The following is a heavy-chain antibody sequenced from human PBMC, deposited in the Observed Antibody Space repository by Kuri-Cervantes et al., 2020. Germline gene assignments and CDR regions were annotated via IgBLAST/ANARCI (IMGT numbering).Heavy chain of an antibody. CDR2: ISYDGSNK. D-gene: IGHD3-22*01. J-gene: IGHJ4*02. V-gene: IGHV3-30-3*01. CDR1: GFTFSSYA. Sequence: GGSLRLSCAASGFTFSSYAMHWARQAPGKGLEWVAVISYDGSNKYYADSVKGRFTISRDNSKNTLYLQMNSPRAEDTAVYYCARDKGATVSTRRIVVVPVDYWGQGTLVTVSS. CDR3: ARDKGATVSTRRIVVVPVDY.